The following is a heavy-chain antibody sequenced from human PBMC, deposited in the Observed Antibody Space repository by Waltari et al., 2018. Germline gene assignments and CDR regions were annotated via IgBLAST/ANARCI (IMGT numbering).Heavy chain of an antibody. V-gene: IGHV4-38-2*01. D-gene: IGHD3-16*01. Sequence: QVQLQESGPGLVKPSETLSLTCAVSGYSISSGYYWGWIRQPPGTGLDWIGSIYHSGSTYYNPSLKSRVTISVDTSKNQFALKLSSVTAADTAVYYCARLLRRDWFDPWGQGTLVTVSS. CDR1: GYSISSGYY. CDR2: IYHSGST. J-gene: IGHJ5*02. CDR3: ARLLRRDWFDP.